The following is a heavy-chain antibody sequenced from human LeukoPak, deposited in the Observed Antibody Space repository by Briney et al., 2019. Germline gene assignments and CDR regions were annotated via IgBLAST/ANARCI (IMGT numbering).Heavy chain of an antibody. CDR2: IYYSGST. Sequence: PSETLSLTCTVSGGSISSYYWSWIRQPPGKGLEWIGSIYYSGSTYYNPSLKSRVTISVGTSKNQFSLKLSSVTAADTAVYYCARQSGGSRYWGQGTLVTVSS. D-gene: IGHD2-15*01. V-gene: IGHV4-39*01. CDR1: GGSISSYY. J-gene: IGHJ4*02. CDR3: ARQSGGSRY.